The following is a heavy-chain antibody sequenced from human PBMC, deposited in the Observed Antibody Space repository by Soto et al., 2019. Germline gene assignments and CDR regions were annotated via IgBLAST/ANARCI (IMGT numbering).Heavy chain of an antibody. Sequence: EVQLVESGGGLVKPGGSLRLSCAASGFTFSSYSMNWVRQAPGKGLEWVSSISTTSSFIYSADSVKGRFTISRDNAKNSLYLQMTSLRAEDTAVYYCAREGSLYVDSVSNCSDYWGQGTLGTVAS. CDR1: GFTFSSYS. J-gene: IGHJ4*02. D-gene: IGHD4-17*01. V-gene: IGHV3-21*02. CDR3: AREGSLYVDSVSNCSDY. CDR2: ISTTSSFI.